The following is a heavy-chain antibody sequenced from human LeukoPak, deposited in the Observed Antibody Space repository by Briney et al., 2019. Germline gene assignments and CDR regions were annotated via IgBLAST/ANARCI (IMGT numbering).Heavy chain of an antibody. CDR3: AKDVSPLWFGELTYYYYGMDV. CDR1: GFTFSSYA. CDR2: ISGSGGST. J-gene: IGHJ6*02. V-gene: IGHV3-23*01. D-gene: IGHD3-10*01. Sequence: GGSLRLSCAASGFTFSSYAMSWVRQAPGKGLEWVSAISGSGGSTYYADSVKGRFTISRDNPKNTLYLQMNSLRAEDTAVYYCAKDVSPLWFGELTYYYYGMDVWGQGTTVTVSS.